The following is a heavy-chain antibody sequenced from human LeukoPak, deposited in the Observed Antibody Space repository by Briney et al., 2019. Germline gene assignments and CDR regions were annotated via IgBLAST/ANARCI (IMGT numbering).Heavy chain of an antibody. J-gene: IGHJ4*02. D-gene: IGHD3-10*01. CDR2: IYYSGST. Sequence: SETLSLTCAVYGGSFSSYYWSWIRQPPGKGLEWIGYIYYSGSTNYNPSLKSRVTISVDTSKNQFSLKLSSVTAADTAVYYCARDRYGSGSEVDYWGQGTLVTVSS. V-gene: IGHV4-59*01. CDR1: GGSFSSYY. CDR3: ARDRYGSGSEVDY.